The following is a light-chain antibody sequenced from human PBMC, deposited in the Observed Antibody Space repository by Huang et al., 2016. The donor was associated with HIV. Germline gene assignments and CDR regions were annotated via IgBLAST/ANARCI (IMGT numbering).Light chain of an antibody. Sequence: EIVLTQSPGTLSLSPGGRATLSCRASQSVSATYLAWYQQKPGQAPRLLIYGTSSRATGIPDRFSGSGSATDFTLTISRLEPEDVAVYYCQQYGTSPPSLTFGGGTKVEIK. J-gene: IGKJ4*01. CDR2: GTS. V-gene: IGKV3-20*01. CDR3: QQYGTSPPSLT. CDR1: QSVSATY.